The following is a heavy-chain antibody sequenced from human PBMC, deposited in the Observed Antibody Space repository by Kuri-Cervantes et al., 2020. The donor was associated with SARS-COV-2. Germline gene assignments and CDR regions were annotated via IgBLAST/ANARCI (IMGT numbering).Heavy chain of an antibody. D-gene: IGHD3-22*01. Sequence: GSLRLSCTVSGGSISSSSYYWGWIRQLPGKGLEWIGSIYYSGSTYYNPSLKSRVTISVDTSKNQFSLKLSSVTAADTAVYYCARSRAMIVAQADAFDIWGQGTMVTVSS. J-gene: IGHJ3*02. V-gene: IGHV4-39*01. CDR3: ARSRAMIVAQADAFDI. CDR2: IYYSGST. CDR1: GGSISSSSYY.